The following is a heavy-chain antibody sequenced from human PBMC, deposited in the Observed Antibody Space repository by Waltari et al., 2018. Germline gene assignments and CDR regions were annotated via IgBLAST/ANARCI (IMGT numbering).Heavy chain of an antibody. V-gene: IGHV1-2*02. CDR3: ATDLTVISK. CDR1: GYTFTGYY. Sequence: QVQLVQSGAEVKKPGASVKVSCKASGYTFTGYYMHWVRQAPGQGLEWMGWINPNSGGTNYAQKFQGRVTMTEDTSTDTAYMELSSLRSEDTAVYYCATDLTVISKWGQGTLVTVSS. D-gene: IGHD4-17*01. J-gene: IGHJ4*02. CDR2: INPNSGGT.